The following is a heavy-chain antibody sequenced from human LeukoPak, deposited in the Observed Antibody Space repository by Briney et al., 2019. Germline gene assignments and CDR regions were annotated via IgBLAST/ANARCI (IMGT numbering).Heavy chain of an antibody. J-gene: IGHJ4*01. V-gene: IGHV4-61*02. CDR3: AREERESLIFDY. CDR2: IYRNVNT. CDR1: GGSISSGSYY. D-gene: IGHD3-10*01. Sequence: PSETLSLTCTVPGGSISSGSYYWSWIRQPAGKGLEWIGRIYRNVNTNYNPSLKSRVTISVDTSKNQFSLRLSSETAADTAVYYCAREERESLIFDYWGHGTLVTVSS.